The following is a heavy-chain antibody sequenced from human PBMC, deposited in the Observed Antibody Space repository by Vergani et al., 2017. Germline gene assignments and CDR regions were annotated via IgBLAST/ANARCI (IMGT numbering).Heavy chain of an antibody. V-gene: IGHV4-31*03. Sequence: QVQLQESGPGLVKPSQTLSLTCTVSGGSISSGGYYWSWIRQHPGKGLEWIGYIYYSGSTYYNPSLKSRVTISVDTSKNQFSLKLSSVTAADTAVYYCARHRTRWSVSSTDYYYMDVWGKGTTVTVSS. CDR3: ARHRTRWSVSSTDYYYMDV. CDR2: IYYSGST. CDR1: GGSISSGGYY. D-gene: IGHD2-2*01. J-gene: IGHJ6*03.